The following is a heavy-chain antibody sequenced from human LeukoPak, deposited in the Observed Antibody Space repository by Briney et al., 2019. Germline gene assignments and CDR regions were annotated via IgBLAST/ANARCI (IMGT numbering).Heavy chain of an antibody. CDR3: ARWSGSVTARNYYYYMDV. V-gene: IGHV4-61*02. Sequence: SETLSLTCTVSGGSVRRGNYYWTWIRQPAGSGLEWIGRIYTSGTTDYNPSLRTRVTISVDASRNQFSLNLSSVTAADTAVYYCARWSGSVTARNYYYYMDVWGEGTTVTVSS. J-gene: IGHJ6*03. CDR2: IYTSGTT. CDR1: GGSVRRGNYY. D-gene: IGHD6-6*01.